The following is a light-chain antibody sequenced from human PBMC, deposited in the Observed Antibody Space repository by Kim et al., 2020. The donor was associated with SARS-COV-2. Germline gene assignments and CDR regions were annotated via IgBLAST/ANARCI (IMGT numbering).Light chain of an antibody. J-gene: IGKJ2*01. CDR3: QQYNSYPYT. V-gene: IGKV1-5*01. Sequence: DIQMTQSPSTLSASVGDRVTITCRASQSISSWLAWYQQKPGKVPKLLIYDASSLESGVPSRFSGSGSGTEFTLTISSLQPDDFATYYCQQYNSYPYTFGQGTKLEI. CDR1: QSISSW. CDR2: DAS.